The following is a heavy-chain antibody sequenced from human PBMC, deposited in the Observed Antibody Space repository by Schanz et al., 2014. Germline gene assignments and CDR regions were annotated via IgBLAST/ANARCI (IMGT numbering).Heavy chain of an antibody. CDR1: GFTFSICD. CDR2: IHYDGTYK. CDR3: AKLDGYAYGSMGQEYFDY. Sequence: VQLVESGGGLVQPGGSLRLSCAASGFTFSICDRHWVRQAPGKGLEWVAFIHYDGTYKYYADSVKGRFTISRDNSENTLYLQMISLRAEDTAVYYCAKLDGYAYGSMGQEYFDYWGQGTLVAVSS. D-gene: IGHD5-18*01. V-gene: IGHV3-30*02. J-gene: IGHJ4*02.